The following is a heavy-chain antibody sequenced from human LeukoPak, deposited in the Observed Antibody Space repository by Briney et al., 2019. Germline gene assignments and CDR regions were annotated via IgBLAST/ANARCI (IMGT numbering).Heavy chain of an antibody. D-gene: IGHD5-24*01. CDR1: GYSYSIYW. CDR2: IYPGDSDT. V-gene: IGHV5-51*01. CDR3: ARPAGDGYNYFDY. J-gene: IGHJ4*02. Sequence: GESLKIPCKSSGYSYSIYWIAWVRQMPGKGLEWMGIIYPGDSDTRYSPSFQGQVTIAADKFISTAYLQWNSLKASDTAMYYCARPAGDGYNYFDYWGQGTLVTVSS.